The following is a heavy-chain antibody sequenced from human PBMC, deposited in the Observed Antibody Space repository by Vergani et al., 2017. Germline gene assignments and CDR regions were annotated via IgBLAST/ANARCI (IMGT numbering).Heavy chain of an antibody. CDR3: TWLYGPTGHWYFDF. D-gene: IGHD3-10*01. J-gene: IGHJ2*01. Sequence: QVTLKESGPALVKPTQTLTLTCTVSGIPLSTSGMRVSWIRQPPGKAPEWLARIDWDDEKFYSPSLKTRLTISKDTSKNQVVLTMTKMDPVDTAMYYCTWLYGPTGHWYFDFWGRGTLVAVS. V-gene: IGHV2-70*04. CDR2: IDWDDEK. CDR1: GIPLSTSGMR.